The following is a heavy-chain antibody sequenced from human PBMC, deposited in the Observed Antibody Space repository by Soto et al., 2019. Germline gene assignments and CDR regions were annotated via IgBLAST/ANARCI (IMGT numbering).Heavy chain of an antibody. CDR2: IRSKAYGGTT. V-gene: IGHV3-49*04. CDR1: GFTFGAYA. J-gene: IGHJ5*02. CDR3: ATSCGGGSCYCKSPS. D-gene: IGHD2-15*01. Sequence: GGSLRLSCTASGFTFGAYAMSWARQAPGKGLEWLGFIRSKAYGGTTEYAASVKGRFSISRDDSKSIAYLQMSSLRTEDTAVYYCATSCGGGSCYCKSPSWGQGT.